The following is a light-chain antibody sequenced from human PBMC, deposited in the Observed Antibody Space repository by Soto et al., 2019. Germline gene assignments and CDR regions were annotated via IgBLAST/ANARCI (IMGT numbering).Light chain of an antibody. CDR1: QSVSSSY. V-gene: IGKV3-20*01. J-gene: IGKJ2*01. CDR3: LQYGSSPYT. Sequence: EIVLTQSPGTLSLSPGERATLSCRASQSVSSSYLAWYQQKPGQAPRPLIYGASRRATGIPDRFSGSGSGTDFTLTISRLEPEDFAVYYCLQYGSSPYTFGQGAKLEIK. CDR2: GAS.